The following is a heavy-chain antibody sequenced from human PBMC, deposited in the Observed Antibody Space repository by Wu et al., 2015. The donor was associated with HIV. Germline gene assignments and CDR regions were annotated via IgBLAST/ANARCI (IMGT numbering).Heavy chain of an antibody. CDR2: TTPMFGTT. V-gene: IGHV1-69*12. CDR3: TRSRFAGSSDTWYSFDK. CDR1: GGILTKYD. Sequence: QVHLVQSGAEVKKPGSSVKVSCKASGGILTKYDINRVRQAPGQGLEWMGGTTPMFGTTNYAQRFHDRLTITADGSTTTAYMELRNLRSEDTAVYFCTRSRFAGSSDTWYSFDKWGQGTLVTVSS. D-gene: IGHD6-13*01. J-gene: IGHJ4*02.